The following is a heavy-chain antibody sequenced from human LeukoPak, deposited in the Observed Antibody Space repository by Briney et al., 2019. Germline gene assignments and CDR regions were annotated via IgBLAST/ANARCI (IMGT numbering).Heavy chain of an antibody. CDR2: IPYDGRTK. D-gene: IGHD3-22*01. Sequence: GGSLRLSCAASGFTFSNYALHWVREAPGKVLGWVAGIPYDGRTKYYADSVKGRFTTSRDNSKNTLYLQMNSLRAEDTAVYYCARYYDRSGYLSQPRHYWGQGTLVTVSS. CDR1: GFTFSNYA. J-gene: IGHJ4*02. V-gene: IGHV3-30*04. CDR3: ARYYDRSGYLSQPRHY.